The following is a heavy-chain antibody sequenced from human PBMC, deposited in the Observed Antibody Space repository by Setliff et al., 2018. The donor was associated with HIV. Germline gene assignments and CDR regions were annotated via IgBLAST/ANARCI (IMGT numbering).Heavy chain of an antibody. J-gene: IGHJ6*02. Sequence: GASVKVSCKASGYSFTNYYIHWVRQAPGQGLEWMGGIIPIFGTANYAQKFQGRVTFTWDTSASTAYMELSSLRSEDTALYYCARDSGDDYSDYYYYGMDVWGQGTTVTVSS. CDR1: GYSFTNYY. V-gene: IGHV1-69*06. D-gene: IGHD4-4*01. CDR3: ARDSGDDYSDYYYYGMDV. CDR2: IIPIFGTA.